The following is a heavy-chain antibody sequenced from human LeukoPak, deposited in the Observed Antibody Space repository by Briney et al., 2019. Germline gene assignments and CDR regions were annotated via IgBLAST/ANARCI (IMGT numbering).Heavy chain of an antibody. J-gene: IGHJ3*02. CDR1: GYILTSYG. CDR3: VRVSSSRGKLDAFDI. Sequence: ASVKVSCKPSGYILTSYGISWVRQDPGQELVCLGGTNTYNGNTNYAQNFQGRVTMTIDTSTNTAYMELRSLRSDDTAVYYCVRVSSSRGKLDAFDIWGQGTMVTVSS. D-gene: IGHD6-6*01. V-gene: IGHV1-18*01. CDR2: TNTYNGNT.